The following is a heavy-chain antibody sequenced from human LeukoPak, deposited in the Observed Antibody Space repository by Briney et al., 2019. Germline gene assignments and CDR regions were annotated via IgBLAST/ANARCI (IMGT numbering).Heavy chain of an antibody. Sequence: GGSLRPSCAASGFTFSDYYMSWIRQAPGKGLEWVSYISSSGSTIYYADSVKGRFTISRDNAKNSLYLQMNSLRAEDTAVYYCARVYGSSGWYPAFDIWGQGTMVTVSS. CDR3: ARVYGSSGWYPAFDI. CDR2: ISSSGSTI. CDR1: GFTFSDYY. J-gene: IGHJ3*02. V-gene: IGHV3-11*04. D-gene: IGHD6-19*01.